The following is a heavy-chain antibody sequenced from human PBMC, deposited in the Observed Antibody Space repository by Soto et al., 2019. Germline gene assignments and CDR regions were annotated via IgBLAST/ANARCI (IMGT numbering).Heavy chain of an antibody. D-gene: IGHD6-19*01. J-gene: IGHJ3*02. CDR3: ATPGGQWLINDAFDI. CDR1: GFTFSSYG. Sequence: QVQLVESGGGVVQPGRSLRLSCAASGFTFSSYGMHWVRQAPGKGLEWVAVISYDGSNKYYADSVKGRFTISRDNSKKALSLQMNRLRAEDTAVYYCATPGGQWLINDAFDIWGQGTMVTVSS. V-gene: IGHV3-30*03. CDR2: ISYDGSNK.